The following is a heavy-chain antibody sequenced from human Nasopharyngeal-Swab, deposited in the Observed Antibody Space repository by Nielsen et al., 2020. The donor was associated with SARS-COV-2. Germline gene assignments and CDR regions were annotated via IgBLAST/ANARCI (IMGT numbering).Heavy chain of an antibody. CDR3: TRGLTGHIVQWNPSPY. J-gene: IGHJ4*02. V-gene: IGHV3-23*01. D-gene: IGHD1-14*01. Sequence: GESLNIPCSAPGFSITTYGMTWVRQAPGTGLEWVSGSSELGSGIYYADSVWGRFSIYSDTSKNKVYLQMNSLRDDDTALYFCTRGLTGHIVQWNPSPYWGQGTLVTVSS. CDR2: SSELGSGI. CDR1: GFSITTYG.